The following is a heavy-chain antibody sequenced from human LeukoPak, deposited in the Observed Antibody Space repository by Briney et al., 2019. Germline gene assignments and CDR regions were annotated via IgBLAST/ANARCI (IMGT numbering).Heavy chain of an antibody. CDR2: ISSSSSYI. CDR1: GFTFSSYS. V-gene: IGHV3-21*01. J-gene: IGHJ5*02. D-gene: IGHD6-19*01. CDR3: ARVGEGLSSGWFWFDP. Sequence: GGSLRLSCAASGFTFSSYSMNWVRQAPGKGLEWVSSISSSSSYIYYADSVKGRFTVSRDNAKNSLYLQMNSLRAEDTAVYYCARVGEGLSSGWFWFDPWGQGTLVTVSS.